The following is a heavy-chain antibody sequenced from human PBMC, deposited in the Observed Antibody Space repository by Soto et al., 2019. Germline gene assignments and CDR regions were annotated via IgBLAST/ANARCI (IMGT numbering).Heavy chain of an antibody. J-gene: IGHJ4*02. Sequence: QITLKESGPTLVNPTQTLTLTCTFSGFSLSTSGVGVGWIRQPPGKALEWLALIYWDDDKRYSPSLKSRLTITKDTSKSQVVVTMTNMDTVDTATYYCAHGLWRGSSFDYWGQGTPVTVSS. CDR1: GFSLSTSGVG. D-gene: IGHD3-3*01. V-gene: IGHV2-5*02. CDR3: AHGLWRGSSFDY. CDR2: IYWDDDK.